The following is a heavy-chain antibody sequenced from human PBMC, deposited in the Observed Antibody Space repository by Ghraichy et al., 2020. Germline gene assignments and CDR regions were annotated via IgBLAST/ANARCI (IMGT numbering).Heavy chain of an antibody. CDR3: AHRASHWGYTWFDP. Sequence: SGPTLVKPTQTLTLTCTFSGFSLSTGRVGVGWIRQPPGKALEWLAVIYWDDDKRYSPSLKSRLTITKDTSKNQVVLTMTNMGPVDTATYYCAHRASHWGYTWFDPWGQGTLVTVSS. CDR2: IYWDDDK. D-gene: IGHD7-27*01. J-gene: IGHJ5*02. V-gene: IGHV2-5*02. CDR1: GFSLSTGRVG.